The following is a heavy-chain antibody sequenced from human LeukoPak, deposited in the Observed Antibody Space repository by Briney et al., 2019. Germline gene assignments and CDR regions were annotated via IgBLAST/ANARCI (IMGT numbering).Heavy chain of an antibody. D-gene: IGHD3-10*01. CDR2: IYYSGST. CDR3: ARHYGSGSQYYYYMDV. V-gene: IGHV4-39*01. J-gene: IGHJ6*03. CDR1: GGSISSYY. Sequence: PSETLSLTCTVSGGSISSYYWGWIRQPPGKGLEWIGSIYYSGSTYYNPSLKSRVTISVDTSKNQFSLKLSSVTAADTAVYYCARHYGSGSQYYYYMDVWGKGTTVTISS.